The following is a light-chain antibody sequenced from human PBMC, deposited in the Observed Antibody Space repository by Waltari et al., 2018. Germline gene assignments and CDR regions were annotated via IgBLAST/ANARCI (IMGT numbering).Light chain of an antibody. V-gene: IGKV1-33*01. CDR3: QRYDNLPIFA. CDR1: QDITNY. J-gene: IGKJ3*01. CDR2: DAS. Sequence: DIQLTQSPSSPSASVGDRVTITCLASQDITNYLNWYQQKPGKAPNLLIHDASNLETGVPSRFSGSQSGTVFTFTISSLQPEDVATYYCQRYDNLPIFAFGPGTKVDIK.